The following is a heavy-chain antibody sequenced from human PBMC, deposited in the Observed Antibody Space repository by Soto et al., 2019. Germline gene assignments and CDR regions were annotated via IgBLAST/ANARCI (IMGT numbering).Heavy chain of an antibody. J-gene: IGHJ6*04. CDR1: GGSISSGGYY. Sequence: QVQLQESGPGLVKPSQTLSLTCTVSGGSISSGGYYWYWIRQHPGQGLAWAGYIYYSGTTYYNPSIKSRVTISVDTSKHQFSLKLSSVTAADTAVYYCAASCVACGGFNYYGMDVWGKGTTVTVSS. D-gene: IGHD2-21*01. CDR2: IYYSGTT. V-gene: IGHV4-31*03. CDR3: AASCVACGGFNYYGMDV.